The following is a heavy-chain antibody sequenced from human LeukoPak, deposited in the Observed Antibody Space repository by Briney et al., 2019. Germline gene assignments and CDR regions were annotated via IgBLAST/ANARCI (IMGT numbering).Heavy chain of an antibody. CDR3: ARDPLRYF. D-gene: IGHD3-9*01. V-gene: IGHV3-33*01. J-gene: IGHJ4*02. CDR1: GFTFSSYG. CDR2: IWYGGSNK. Sequence: SLRLSCAASGFTFSSYGMHWVRQAPGKGLEWVALIWYGGSNKYYADSVKGRFTISRDNSKNTLYLQMNSLRAEDTAVYYCARDPLRYFWGQGTLVTVSS.